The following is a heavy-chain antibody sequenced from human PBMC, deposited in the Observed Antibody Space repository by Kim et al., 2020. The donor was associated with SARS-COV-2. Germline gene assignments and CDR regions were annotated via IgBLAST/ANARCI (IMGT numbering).Heavy chain of an antibody. J-gene: IGHJ6*02. V-gene: IGHV3-9*01. D-gene: IGHD3-10*01. CDR3: AKEVRGVRDYYYYYGMDA. CDR1: GFTFDDYA. CDR2: ISWNSGSI. Sequence: GGSLRLSCAASGFTFDDYAMHWVRQAPGKGLEWVSGISWNSGSIGYADSVKGRFTISRDNAKNSLYLQMNSLRAEDTALYYCAKEVRGVRDYYYYYGMDAWGQGTTVTVS.